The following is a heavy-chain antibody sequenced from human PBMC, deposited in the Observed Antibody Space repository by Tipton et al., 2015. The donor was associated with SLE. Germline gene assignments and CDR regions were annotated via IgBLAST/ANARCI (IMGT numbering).Heavy chain of an antibody. J-gene: IGHJ6*03. D-gene: IGHD2-2*01. Sequence: TLSLTCSVSGGSIKSHHWAWIRQPPGKGLEWIGRIYTSGSTNYNPSLKSRVTISVDTSKNQFSLKLSSVTAADTAVYYCAREVEYQLLLPYMDVWGKGTTVTVSS. CDR1: GGSIKSHH. CDR2: IYTSGST. CDR3: AREVEYQLLLPYMDV. V-gene: IGHV4-4*07.